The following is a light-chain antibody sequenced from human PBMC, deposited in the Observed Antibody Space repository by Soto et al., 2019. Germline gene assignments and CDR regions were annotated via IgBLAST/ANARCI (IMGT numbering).Light chain of an antibody. Sequence: DIQMTQSPSSLSASVGDRVTITCQASQDISNYLNWYQQKPGKAPKLLIYDASNLETGVPSRFSGSGSGTDFTFTISSLQPEDIAIYYCQQYDNLPTFGQGPRLEIK. CDR1: QDISNY. V-gene: IGKV1-33*01. CDR3: QQYDNLPT. CDR2: DAS. J-gene: IGKJ5*01.